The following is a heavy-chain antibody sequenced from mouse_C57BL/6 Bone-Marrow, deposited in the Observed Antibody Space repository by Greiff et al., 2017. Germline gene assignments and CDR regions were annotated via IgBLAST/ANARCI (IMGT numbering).Heavy chain of an antibody. Sequence: EVNVVESGGGLVKPGGSLKLSCAASGFTFSDYGMHWVRQAPEKGLEWVAYISSGSSTIYYADTVKGRFTISRDNAKNTLFLQMTSLRSEDTAMYYCARPDKAWFAYWGQGTLVTVSA. V-gene: IGHV5-17*01. CDR2: ISSGSSTI. CDR3: ARPDKAWFAY. CDR1: GFTFSDYG. J-gene: IGHJ3*01.